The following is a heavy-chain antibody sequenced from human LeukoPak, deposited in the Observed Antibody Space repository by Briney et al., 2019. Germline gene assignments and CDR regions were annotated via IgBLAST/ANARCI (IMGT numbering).Heavy chain of an antibody. D-gene: IGHD3-3*01. CDR1: GGSIRSSYYY. V-gene: IGHV4-39*01. J-gene: IGHJ3*02. Sequence: PSETLSLTCTVSGGSIRSSYYYWGWIRQPPGKGLEWIGSIYDSGSTYYNPSLKSRVTISVDTSKNQFSLKLNSVTAADTAVYYCARFPYYDFWSGYGHDAFDIWGQGTMVTVSS. CDR2: IYDSGST. CDR3: ARFPYYDFWSGYGHDAFDI.